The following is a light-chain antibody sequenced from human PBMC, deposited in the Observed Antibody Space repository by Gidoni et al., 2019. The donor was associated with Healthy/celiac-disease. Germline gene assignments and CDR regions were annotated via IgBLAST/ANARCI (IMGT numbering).Light chain of an antibody. Sequence: TLGQPASISCRSSQSLVHSDGNTYFSWLQQRPCQPPRHLIYKSSNRFTGVPDRFSGSGAGTDFTLKISRVEAEDVGVYYCMQDTQCRSFGGGTKVEIK. CDR2: KSS. CDR3: MQDTQCRS. CDR1: QSLVHSDGNTY. J-gene: IGKJ4*01. V-gene: IGKV2-24*01.